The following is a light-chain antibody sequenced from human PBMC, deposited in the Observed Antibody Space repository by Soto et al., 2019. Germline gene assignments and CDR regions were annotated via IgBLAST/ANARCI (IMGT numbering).Light chain of an antibody. CDR2: GAS. CDR3: QQYFKPPWT. J-gene: IGKJ1*01. V-gene: IGKV3-20*01. CDR1: QTVSSNY. Sequence: EIVLTQSPGTLSLSPGERATLSCWSIQTVSSNYLAWYQQKPGQAPRLLIYGASSRATGIPDRFSGSGSGTDFVLTISRLEPEDFEVYYCQQYFKPPWTFGQGTKVDIK.